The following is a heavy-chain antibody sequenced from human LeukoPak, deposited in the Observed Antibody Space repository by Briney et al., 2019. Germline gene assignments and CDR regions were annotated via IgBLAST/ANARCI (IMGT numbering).Heavy chain of an antibody. J-gene: IGHJ4*02. D-gene: IGHD2-21*02. Sequence: GGSLRLSCAASGFSFSSYAMSWVRQAPGKGLEWVSGITASGSSTYYADSVKGRFTISRDNSKNTLYLQMNSLRAEDTAVYYCARGVVVTAITDVFDYWGQGTLVTVSS. CDR3: ARGVVVTAITDVFDY. CDR1: GFSFSSYA. V-gene: IGHV3-23*01. CDR2: ITASGSST.